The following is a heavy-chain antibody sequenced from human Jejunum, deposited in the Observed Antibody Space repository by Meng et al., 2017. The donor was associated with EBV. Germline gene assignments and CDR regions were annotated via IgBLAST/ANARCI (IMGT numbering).Heavy chain of an antibody. CDR2: ISPTSTYI. CDR1: GFTFSTFS. J-gene: IGHJ4*02. D-gene: IGHD4-17*01. Sequence: EVQLVESGGXXXXXGXSLXLSCAASGFTFSTFSMNWVRQAPGKGLEWVSSISPTSTYIYYADSVKGRFTISRDNAKNSLYLQMNSLRAEDTSVYYCARGSYGDYDYWGQGSLVTVSS. CDR3: ARGSYGDYDY. V-gene: IGHV3-21*01.